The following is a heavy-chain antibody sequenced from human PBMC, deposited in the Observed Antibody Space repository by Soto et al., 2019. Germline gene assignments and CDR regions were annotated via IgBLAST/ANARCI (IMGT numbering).Heavy chain of an antibody. CDR2: IYYSGRT. D-gene: IGHD2-8*01. V-gene: IGHV4-31*03. J-gene: IGHJ5*02. CDR1: GGSISSGGYY. Sequence: QVQLQESGPGLVKPSQTLSLTCTVSGGSISSGGYYCSWIRQHSGKGLEWIVYIYYSGRTYYNPSLKNRPTISLDTSKNQFYLKLSSVTAADTVVYYCARRVFPWGQGTLVTVSS. CDR3: ARRVFP.